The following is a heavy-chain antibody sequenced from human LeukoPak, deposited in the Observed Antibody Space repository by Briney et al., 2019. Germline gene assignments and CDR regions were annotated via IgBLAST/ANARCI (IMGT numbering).Heavy chain of an antibody. CDR2: ISDYNGST. CDR1: GYIFINYG. Sequence: GASVKVSCKASGYIFINYGISWVRQAPGQGLEWMGWISDYNGSTDYVQKLHGRVTMTTDTSTSTAYMELRSLRSDDTAVYYCARLQFGGSTPRYYYYYMDFWGKGTTVTVS. J-gene: IGHJ6*03. CDR3: ARLQFGGSTPRYYYYYMDF. D-gene: IGHD5-24*01. V-gene: IGHV1-18*01.